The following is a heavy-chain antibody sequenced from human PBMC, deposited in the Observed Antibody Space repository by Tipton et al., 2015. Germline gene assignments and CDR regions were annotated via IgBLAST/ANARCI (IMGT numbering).Heavy chain of an antibody. J-gene: IGHJ4*02. D-gene: IGHD3-9*01. Sequence: TLSLTCTVSGGSVSSANYYWSWIRQPPGKGLEWIGYISYTDGAHYNPALKSRVTMSLDTSKNQFSLKLTSVTAADTAVYYCACQDYDSLTRDYQTVDNWGQGNLVTVSS. CDR1: GGSVSSANYY. V-gene: IGHV4-61*01. CDR2: ISYTDGA. CDR3: ACQDYDSLTRDYQTVDN.